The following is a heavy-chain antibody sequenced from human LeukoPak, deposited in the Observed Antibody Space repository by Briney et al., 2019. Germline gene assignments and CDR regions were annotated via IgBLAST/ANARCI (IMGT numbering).Heavy chain of an antibody. CDR1: GYTFTSYY. D-gene: IGHD6-19*01. Sequence: VASVKVSCKASGYTFTSYYMHWVRQAPGQGLEWMGIINPSGGSTSYAQKFQGRVTMTRDTSTSTVYMELSSLRSEDTAVYYCARAPSLESSGWYVSDYWGQGTLVTVSS. V-gene: IGHV1-46*01. CDR2: INPSGGST. J-gene: IGHJ4*02. CDR3: ARAPSLESSGWYVSDY.